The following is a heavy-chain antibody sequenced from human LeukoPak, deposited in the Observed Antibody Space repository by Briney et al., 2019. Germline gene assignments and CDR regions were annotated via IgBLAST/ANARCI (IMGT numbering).Heavy chain of an antibody. CDR1: GFTFSSYS. CDR2: ISSSSSYI. J-gene: IGHJ3*02. D-gene: IGHD3-16*01. CDR3: ARTAARLAWGSYIDI. Sequence: GGSLRLSCAASGFTFSSYSMNWVRQAPGKGLEWVSSISSSSSYIYYADSVKGRFTISRDNAKNSLYLQMNSLRAEDTAVYYCARTAARLAWGSYIDIWGQGTMVTVSS. V-gene: IGHV3-21*01.